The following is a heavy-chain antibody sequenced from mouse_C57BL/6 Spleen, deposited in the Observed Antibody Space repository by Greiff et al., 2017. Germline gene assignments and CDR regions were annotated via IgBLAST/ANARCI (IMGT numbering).Heavy chain of an antibody. CDR2: IYPRDGST. Sequence: QVQLQQSGPELVKPGASVKLSCKASGYTFTSYDINWVKQRPGQGLEWIGWIYPRDGSTKYNEKFKGKATLTVDTSSSTAYMELHSLTSEDSEVYFCARGGNYREFAYWGQGTLVTVSA. CDR3: ARGGNYREFAY. V-gene: IGHV1-85*01. D-gene: IGHD2-1*01. CDR1: GYTFTSYD. J-gene: IGHJ3*01.